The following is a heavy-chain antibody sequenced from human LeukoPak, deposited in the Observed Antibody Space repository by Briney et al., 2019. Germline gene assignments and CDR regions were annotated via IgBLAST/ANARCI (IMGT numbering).Heavy chain of an antibody. J-gene: IGHJ4*02. Sequence: PGGSLRLSCAASGFIFSSDEMTWVRQAPGKGLESVSSISSSADTILYADSVKGRFTISRDNGKNALYLQMNSLRAEDTAVYYCTKERGSYWGQGTLVTVSS. CDR2: ISSSADTI. CDR3: TKERGSY. CDR1: GFIFSSDE. V-gene: IGHV3-48*03.